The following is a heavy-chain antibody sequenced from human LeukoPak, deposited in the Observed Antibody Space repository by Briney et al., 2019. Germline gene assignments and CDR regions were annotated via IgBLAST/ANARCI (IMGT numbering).Heavy chain of an antibody. V-gene: IGHV4-31*03. CDR1: GGSISSGGYY. CDR2: ICYSGST. CDR3: ARDSRFRWYDILTGIIVY. D-gene: IGHD3-9*01. J-gene: IGHJ4*02. Sequence: SESLSLTCTVSGGSISSGGYYWSWNRQHPGKGLEWVGYICYSGSTYYNPSLKSRVTISVDRYKNQFSLKLSSVTGAHTPVYHCARDSRFRWYDILTGIIVYWGQGTLVTVSS.